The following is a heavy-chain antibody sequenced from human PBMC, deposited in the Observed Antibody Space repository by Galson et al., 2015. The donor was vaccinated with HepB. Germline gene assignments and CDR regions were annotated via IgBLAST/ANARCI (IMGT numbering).Heavy chain of an antibody. D-gene: IGHD1-1*01. CDR2: FDPEDGET. J-gene: IGHJ4*02. CDR1: GYTLTELS. CDR3: ATGEGGNDSLLDY. V-gene: IGHV1-24*01. Sequence: SVKVSCKVSGYTLTELSMHWVRQAPGKGLEWMGGFDPEDGETIYAQKFQGRVTMTEDTSTDTAHMELSSLRSEDTAVYYCATGEGGNDSLLDYWGQGTLVTVSS.